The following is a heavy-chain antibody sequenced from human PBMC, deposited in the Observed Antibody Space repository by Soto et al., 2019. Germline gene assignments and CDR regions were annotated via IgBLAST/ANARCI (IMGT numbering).Heavy chain of an antibody. CDR3: ARDRTYSSQPYYYDSSGYYYYYGMDV. V-gene: IGHV3-21*01. Sequence: PGGSLRLSCAASGFTFSSYSMNWVRQAPGKGLEWVSSISSSSSYIYYADSVKGRFTISRDNAKNSLYLQMNSLRAEDTAVYYCARDRTYSSQPYYYDSSGYYYYYGMDVWGQGTTVTVSS. D-gene: IGHD3-22*01. CDR1: GFTFSSYS. J-gene: IGHJ6*02. CDR2: ISSSSSYI.